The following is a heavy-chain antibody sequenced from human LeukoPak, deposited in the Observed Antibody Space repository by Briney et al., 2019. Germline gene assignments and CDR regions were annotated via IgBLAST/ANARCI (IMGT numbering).Heavy chain of an antibody. CDR2: IYPGDSDT. D-gene: IGHD4-17*01. Sequence: GESLKISCKGSGYTFTTYWIGWVRQMTGKGLEWMGIIYPGDSDTRYSPSFQGQVTISADKSISTAYLQWSSLKASDTAIYYCARHLFPDYGDYADYWGQGTLVTVSS. J-gene: IGHJ4*02. CDR1: GYTFTTYW. V-gene: IGHV5-51*01. CDR3: ARHLFPDYGDYADY.